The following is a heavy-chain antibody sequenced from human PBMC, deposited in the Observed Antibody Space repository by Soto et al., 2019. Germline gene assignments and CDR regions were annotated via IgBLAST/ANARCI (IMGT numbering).Heavy chain of an antibody. CDR1: GGNFRSQS. J-gene: IGHJ6*02. D-gene: IGHD2-15*01. V-gene: IGHV1-69*08. Sequence: QVQLMQSGAEVKKPASSVKVSCKASGGNFRSQSISISWVRQAPGQGLECVGRIIPVLGIANYAQKFQGRVTITADKSTGTVYMELSSLRSEDTAVYYCARDRDVAEGGPEETNYYYGMDVWGQGTTGTVSS. CDR2: IIPVLGIA. CDR3: ARDRDVAEGGPEETNYYYGMDV.